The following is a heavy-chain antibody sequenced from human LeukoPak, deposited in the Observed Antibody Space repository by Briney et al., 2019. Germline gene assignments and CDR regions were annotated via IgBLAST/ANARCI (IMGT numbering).Heavy chain of an antibody. CDR1: GFTFSSYS. V-gene: IGHV3-21*01. D-gene: IGHD2-2*01. Sequence: PGGSLRLSCAASGFTFSSYSMNWVRQALGKGLEWVSSISSSSSYIYYADSVKGRFTISRDNAKNSLYLQMNSLRAEDTAVYYCAREGYCSSTNCPRAFDIWGQGTMVTVSS. CDR2: ISSSSSYI. CDR3: AREGYCSSTNCPRAFDI. J-gene: IGHJ3*02.